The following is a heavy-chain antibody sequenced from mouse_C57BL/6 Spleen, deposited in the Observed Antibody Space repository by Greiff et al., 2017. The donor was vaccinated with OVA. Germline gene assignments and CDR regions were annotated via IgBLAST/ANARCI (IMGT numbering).Heavy chain of an antibody. CDR1: GYAFTNYL. D-gene: IGHD1-1*01. J-gene: IGHJ1*03. V-gene: IGHV1-54*01. CDR3: AVLLRGATRYFDV. Sequence: QVQLQQSGAELVRPGTSVKVSCKASGYAFTNYLIEWVKQRPGQGLEWIGVIYPGSGGTNYNEKFKGKATLTADKSSSTAYMQLSSLTSEDSAVYFCAVLLRGATRYFDVWGTGTTVTVSS. CDR2: IYPGSGGT.